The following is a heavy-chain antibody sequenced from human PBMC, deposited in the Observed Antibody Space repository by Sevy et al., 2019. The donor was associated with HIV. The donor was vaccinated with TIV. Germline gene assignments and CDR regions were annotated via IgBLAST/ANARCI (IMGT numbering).Heavy chain of an antibody. CDR1: GITFSSHA. J-gene: IGHJ4*02. CDR3: ARADLGDYSGEFDY. V-gene: IGHV3-30-3*01. D-gene: IGHD4-17*01. Sequence: GGSLRLSCAASGITFSSHAMHWVRQAPGKGLEWVTIISYDGSNKYYADSVRGRFTISRDNAKNTLYLQMNSLRAEDTAVYYCARADLGDYSGEFDYWGQGTLVTVSS. CDR2: ISYDGSNK.